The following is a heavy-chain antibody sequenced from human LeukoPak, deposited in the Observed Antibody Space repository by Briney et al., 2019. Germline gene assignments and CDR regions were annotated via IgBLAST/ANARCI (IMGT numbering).Heavy chain of an antibody. CDR1: GYTFTSYY. Sequence: RASVKVSCKASGYTFTSYYMHWVRQAPGQGLEWMGGIIPIFGTANYAQKFQGRVTITADESTSTAYMELSSLRSEDTAMYYCARLGDVLVGSKYNPGSDYWGQGTLVTVSS. V-gene: IGHV1-69*13. J-gene: IGHJ4*02. D-gene: IGHD1-26*01. CDR2: IIPIFGTA. CDR3: ARLGDVLVGSKYNPGSDY.